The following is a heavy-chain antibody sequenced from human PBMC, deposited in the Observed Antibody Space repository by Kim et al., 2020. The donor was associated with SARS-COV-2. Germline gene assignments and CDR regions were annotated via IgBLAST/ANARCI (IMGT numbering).Heavy chain of an antibody. J-gene: IGHJ6*04. V-gene: IGHV1-69*04. CDR3: ARGLTTVTTRRGYYYYGMDV. D-gene: IGHD4-17*01. CDR2: IIPILGIA. CDR1: GGTFSSYA. Sequence: SVKVSCKASGGTFSSYAISWVRQAPGQGLEWMGRIIPILGIANYAQKFQGRVTITADKSTSTAYMELSSLRSEDTAVYYCARGLTTVTTRRGYYYYGMDVWGEGTTLTVSS.